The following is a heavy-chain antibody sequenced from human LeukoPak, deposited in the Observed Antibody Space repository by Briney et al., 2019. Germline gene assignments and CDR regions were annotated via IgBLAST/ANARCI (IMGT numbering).Heavy chain of an antibody. CDR1: GGSISSSSYY. CDR2: IYYSGST. D-gene: IGHD3-10*01. Sequence: PSETLSLTCTVSGGSISSSSYYWGWIRPPPGKGLEWIGSIYYSGSTYYNPSLKSRVTISVDTSKNQFSLKLSSVTAADTAVYYCARLPMVRGVIIGPHFDYWGQGTLVTVSS. CDR3: ARLPMVRGVIIGPHFDY. J-gene: IGHJ4*02. V-gene: IGHV4-39*01.